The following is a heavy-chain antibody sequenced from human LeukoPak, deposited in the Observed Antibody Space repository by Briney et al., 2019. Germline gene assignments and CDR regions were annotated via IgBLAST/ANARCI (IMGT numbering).Heavy chain of an antibody. CDR3: ARELSTSTFSWSRSPRDGAFGI. Sequence: ASVKVSCKASGGTFSSYAISWVRQAPGQGLEWMGWINPNSGGTNYAQKFQGRVTMTRDTSISTAYMELSRLRSDDTAVYYCARELSTSTFSWSRSPRDGAFGIWGQGTMVTVSS. CDR1: GGTFSSYA. J-gene: IGHJ3*02. V-gene: IGHV1-2*02. D-gene: IGHD2/OR15-2a*01. CDR2: INPNSGGT.